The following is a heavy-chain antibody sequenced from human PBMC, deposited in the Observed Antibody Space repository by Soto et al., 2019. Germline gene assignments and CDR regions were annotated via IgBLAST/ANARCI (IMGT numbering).Heavy chain of an antibody. Sequence: SETLSLTCTVSVVSITTGGSYWSWIRQHPGKGLEWIGNIYHSGNTYYNPPLKSRLTISVDTSKNHFSLMVDSVTAADTAVYYYERARLNVLYPQPYFHSWGQGTRVSVSS. D-gene: IGHD2-2*02. CDR1: VVSITTGGSY. J-gene: IGHJ4*02. V-gene: IGHV4-31*03. CDR2: IYHSGNT. CDR3: ERARLNVLYPQPYFHS.